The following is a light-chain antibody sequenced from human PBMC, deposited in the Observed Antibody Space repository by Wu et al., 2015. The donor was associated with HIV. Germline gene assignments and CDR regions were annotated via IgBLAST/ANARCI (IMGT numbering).Light chain of an antibody. CDR3: QQSINGPLT. V-gene: IGKV3-11*01. CDR2: DAS. Sequence: SPGERATLSCRASQSVYNYVAWYQQKPGQAPRLLIYDASNRVTGIPPRFSGSGSGTHFTLNISSLEPDDFAIYYCQQSINGPLTFGQGTRLDNK. CDR1: QSVYNY. J-gene: IGKJ5*01.